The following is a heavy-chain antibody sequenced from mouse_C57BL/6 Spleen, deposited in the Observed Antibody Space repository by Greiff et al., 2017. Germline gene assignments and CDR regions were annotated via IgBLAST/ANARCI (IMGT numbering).Heavy chain of an antibody. D-gene: IGHD1-1*02. J-gene: IGHJ4*01. CDR2: IWSDGST. Sequence: QVQLQQSGPGLVAPSQSLSITCAVSGFSLPSYGVHWVRQPPGKGLEWLVVIWSDGSTTYNSALKSRLSISKDNSKSQVFLKMNSRQTDDTAMYYCARHGGYYAMDYWGQGTSVTVSS. V-gene: IGHV2-6-1*01. CDR1: GFSLPSYG. CDR3: ARHGGYYAMDY.